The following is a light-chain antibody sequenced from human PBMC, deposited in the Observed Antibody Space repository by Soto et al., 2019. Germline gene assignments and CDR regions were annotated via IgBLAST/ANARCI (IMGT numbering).Light chain of an antibody. CDR2: DVS. V-gene: IGLV2-14*01. Sequence: QSALTQPASVSGSPGHSITIPCTGTSSDVGGYNYVSWYQQHPGKAPKLMIYDVSSRPSGVSNRFSGSKSGNTASLTISGLQAEDEADYYCSSYTSSSTLYVFGTGTKVTVL. CDR3: SSYTSSSTLYV. J-gene: IGLJ1*01. CDR1: SSDVGGYNY.